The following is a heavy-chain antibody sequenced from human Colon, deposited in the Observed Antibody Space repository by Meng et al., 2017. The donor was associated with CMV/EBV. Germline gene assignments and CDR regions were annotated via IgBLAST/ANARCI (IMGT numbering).Heavy chain of an antibody. CDR2: IHHSRII. D-gene: IGHD3-16*01. J-gene: IGHJ4*02. CDR1: GDSGSTGYY. CDR3: SRGGDPHKIRL. V-gene: IGHV4-31*11. Sequence: LTCAVSGDSGSTGYYWNWIRQHPGKGLEWIGCIHHSRIIYYNPSLTTRATISVDTSKNQFSLNLSSVTAADTAVYYCSRGGDPHKIRLWGQGTLVTVSS.